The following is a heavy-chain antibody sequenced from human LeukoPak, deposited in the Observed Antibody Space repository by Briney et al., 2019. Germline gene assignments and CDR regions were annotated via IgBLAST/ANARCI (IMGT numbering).Heavy chain of an antibody. CDR3: ATTPSIVGAPDWFDP. D-gene: IGHD1-26*01. Sequence: SQTLSLTCTVSGGSLSSGSYYWSWIRQPAGKGLEWVGRISFSGSTNYNPSLKSRVTISADTSKNQFSLKLSSVTAADTAVYYCATTPSIVGAPDWFDPWGQGTLVTVSS. CDR2: ISFSGST. CDR1: GGSLSSGSYY. V-gene: IGHV4-61*02. J-gene: IGHJ5*02.